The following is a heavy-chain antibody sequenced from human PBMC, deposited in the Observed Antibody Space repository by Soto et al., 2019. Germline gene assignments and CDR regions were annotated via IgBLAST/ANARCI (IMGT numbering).Heavy chain of an antibody. V-gene: IGHV4-39*01. CDR2: IYYSGST. CDR3: ARLEQWLVRGGNY. Sequence: QLQLQESGPGLVKPSETLSLTCTVFGGSISSSSYYWGWIRQPPGKGLEWIGSIYYSGSTYYNPSLKSRVTISVDTSKNQFSLKLSSVTAADTAVYYCARLEQWLVRGGNYWGQGTLVTVSS. CDR1: GGSISSSSYY. D-gene: IGHD6-19*01. J-gene: IGHJ4*02.